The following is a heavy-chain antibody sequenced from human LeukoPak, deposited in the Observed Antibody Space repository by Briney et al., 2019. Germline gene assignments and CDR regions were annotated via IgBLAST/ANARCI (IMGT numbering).Heavy chain of an antibody. CDR3: AKEGRYSYAPD. V-gene: IGHV4-39*02. CDR1: GGSISSSTYY. CDR2: IHYSGSI. Sequence: SETLSLTCIVSGGSISSSTYYWGWIRQPPGTGLEWIGNIHYSGSINYNPSLKSRVTISVDTSKNQFSLKLTSVTAADTAVYYCAKEGRYSYAPDWGQGTLVTVSS. D-gene: IGHD5-18*01. J-gene: IGHJ4*02.